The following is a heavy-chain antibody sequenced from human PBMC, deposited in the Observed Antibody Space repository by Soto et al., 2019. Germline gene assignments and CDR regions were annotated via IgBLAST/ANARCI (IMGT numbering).Heavy chain of an antibody. D-gene: IGHD3-22*01. J-gene: IGHJ4*02. CDR3: AREDDYYDSSGYDY. Sequence: GSLRLSCAASVFTFSSYSMNWVRQAPGKGLEWVSSISSSSSYIYYADSVKGRFTISRDNAKNSLYLQMNSLRAEDTAVYYCAREDDYYDSSGYDYWGQGTLVTVSS. CDR2: ISSSSSYI. CDR1: VFTFSSYS. V-gene: IGHV3-21*01.